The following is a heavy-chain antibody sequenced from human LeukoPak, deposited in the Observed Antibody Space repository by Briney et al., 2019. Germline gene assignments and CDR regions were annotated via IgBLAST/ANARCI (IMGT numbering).Heavy chain of an antibody. CDR3: TRGVGLWFGELSGLSDY. J-gene: IGHJ4*02. V-gene: IGHV3-49*03. D-gene: IGHD3-10*01. CDR2: IRSKAYGGTT. Sequence: PGGSLRLSCTASGFTFGDYAMSWFRQAPGKGLEWVGFIRSKAYGGTTEYAASVKGRFTISRDDSKSIAYLQMNSLKTEDTAVYYCTRGVGLWFGELSGLSDYWGQGTLVTVSS. CDR1: GFTFGDYA.